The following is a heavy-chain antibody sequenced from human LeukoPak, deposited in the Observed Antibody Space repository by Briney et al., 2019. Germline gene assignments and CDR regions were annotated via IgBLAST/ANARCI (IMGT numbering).Heavy chain of an antibody. CDR3: ARVEVEYSGNILKYFFDY. Sequence: SETLSLTCTVSGGSISSYYCSWIRQPPGKGLEWIGYIYYSGSTNYNPSLQSRVIISVDTSKNQFSLNLSPVLAADTAVYYCARVEVEYSGNILKYFFDYWGQGTLVPVSS. J-gene: IGHJ4*02. CDR2: IYYSGST. CDR1: GGSISSYY. D-gene: IGHD4-23*01. V-gene: IGHV4-59*01.